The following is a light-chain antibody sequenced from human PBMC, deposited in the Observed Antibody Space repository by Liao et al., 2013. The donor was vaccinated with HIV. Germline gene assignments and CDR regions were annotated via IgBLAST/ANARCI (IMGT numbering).Light chain of an antibody. CDR1: ELGYKY. CDR3: QVWNTGDDHPV. Sequence: SDELTQPSSVSVSPGQTASITCSGDELGYKYASWYQQRPGQSPVLVIYQDTKRPSGIPERFSGSNSGNTATLTISGTQAMDEADYYCQVWNTGDDHPVFGGGTKLTVL. CDR2: QDT. V-gene: IGLV3-1*01. J-gene: IGLJ3*02.